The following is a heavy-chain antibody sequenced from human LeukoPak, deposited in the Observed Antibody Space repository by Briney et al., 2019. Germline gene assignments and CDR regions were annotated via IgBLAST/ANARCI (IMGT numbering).Heavy chain of an antibody. CDR2: INPSGGST. J-gene: IGHJ6*03. CDR3: GLHGLLGGKNPDRRYCSSTSSYRGPYYYYYYMDV. CDR1: GYTFTSYY. D-gene: IGHD2-2*01. Sequence: ASVKVSCKASGYTFTSYYMHWVRQAPGQGLEWMGIINPSGGSTSYAQKFQGRVTMTRDTSTSTFYMELSSWTPEATVVFYCGLHGLLGGKNPDRRYCSSTSSYRGPYYYYYYMDVWGKGTTVTVSS. V-gene: IGHV1-46*01.